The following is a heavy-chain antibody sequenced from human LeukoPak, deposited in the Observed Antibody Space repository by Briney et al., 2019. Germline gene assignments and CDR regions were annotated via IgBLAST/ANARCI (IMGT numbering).Heavy chain of an antibody. CDR1: GGSFSGYY. V-gene: IGHV4-34*01. D-gene: IGHD3-10*01. Sequence: PSETLSLTCAVYGGSFSGYYWSWIRQPPGKGLEWIGEINHSGSTNYNPSLKSRVTISVDTSKNQFSLKLSSVTAADTAVYYCARRLGRKFGERFYYYYYMDVWDKGTTVTISS. CDR3: ARRLGRKFGERFYYYYYMDV. CDR2: INHSGST. J-gene: IGHJ6*03.